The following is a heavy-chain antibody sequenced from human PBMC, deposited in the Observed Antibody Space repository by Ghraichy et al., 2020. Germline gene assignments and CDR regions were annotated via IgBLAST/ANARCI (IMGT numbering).Heavy chain of an antibody. Sequence: SETLSLTCNVSDDSISSRSYWWGWIRQPPGKGLEWIGSVSLSGSTFYSPSLKSRVTMSVDTSKDQVSLNLRSATAADTAVYYCTRQVWLTSSWAHDSWGQGTLVTVSS. D-gene: IGHD6-13*01. CDR1: DDSISSRSYW. CDR3: TRQVWLTSSWAHDS. CDR2: VSLSGST. V-gene: IGHV4-39*01. J-gene: IGHJ4*02.